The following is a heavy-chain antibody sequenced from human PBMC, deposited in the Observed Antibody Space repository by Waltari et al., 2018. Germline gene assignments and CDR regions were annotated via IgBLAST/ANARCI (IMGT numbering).Heavy chain of an antibody. V-gene: IGHV6-1*02. D-gene: IGHD3-9*01. CDR1: GDSVSSDSAA. Sequence: QVQLQQSGPGLVKASQTLSLTCVISGDSVSSDSAAWNWIRQSPSRGLEWLGWTYYRFKWFTDYGLSVKGRVTINADTSKNQFSLQFYSVTPEDTAVYYCVRGSGSTPFDWSKGEDYWYGMDVWGQGTTVTVSS. CDR3: VRGSGSTPFDWSKGEDYWYGMDV. CDR2: TYYRFKWFT. J-gene: IGHJ6*02.